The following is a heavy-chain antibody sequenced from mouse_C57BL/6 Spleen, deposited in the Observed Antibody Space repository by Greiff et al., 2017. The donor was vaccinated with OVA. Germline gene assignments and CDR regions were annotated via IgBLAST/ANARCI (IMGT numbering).Heavy chain of an antibody. J-gene: IGHJ2*01. V-gene: IGHV1-72*01. D-gene: IGHD2-3*01. CDR2: IDPKSGGT. Sequence: QVQLQQSGAELVKPGASVKLSCKASGYTFTSYWMHWVKQRPVRGLEWIGRIDPKSGGTKYNEKFKSKATLTVDKPSSTAYMQLSSLTSEDSAVYYCARHYDGYLYYFDYWGQGTTLTVSS. CDR1: GYTFTSYW. CDR3: ARHYDGYLYYFDY.